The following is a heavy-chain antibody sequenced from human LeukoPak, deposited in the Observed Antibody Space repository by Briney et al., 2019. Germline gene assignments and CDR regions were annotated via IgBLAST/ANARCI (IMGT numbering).Heavy chain of an antibody. D-gene: IGHD5-24*01. J-gene: IGHJ3*02. Sequence: SETLSLTCTVSGGSISSYYWSWIRQPPGKGLEWIGYIYYSGSTNYNPSLKSRVTISVDTSKNQFSLKLSSVTAADTAVYYCASTSERWTWNAFDIWGQGTMVTVSS. V-gene: IGHV4-59*08. CDR2: IYYSGST. CDR3: ASTSERWTWNAFDI. CDR1: GGSISSYY.